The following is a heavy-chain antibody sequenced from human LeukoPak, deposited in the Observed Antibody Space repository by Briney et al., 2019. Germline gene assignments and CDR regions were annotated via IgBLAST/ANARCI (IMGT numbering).Heavy chain of an antibody. J-gene: IGHJ3*02. CDR3: ARDTCYGGTCFDDAFDI. CDR2: INAGNGNT. CDR1: GYTFTSYA. D-gene: IGHD2-15*01. V-gene: IGHV1-3*01. Sequence: ASVKASCKASGYTFTSYAMHWVRQAPGQRLEWMGWINAGNGNTKYSEKFQGRITITRDTPANTAYMELSSLRSEDTAVYSCARDTCYGGTCFDDAFDIWGQGTMVTVSS.